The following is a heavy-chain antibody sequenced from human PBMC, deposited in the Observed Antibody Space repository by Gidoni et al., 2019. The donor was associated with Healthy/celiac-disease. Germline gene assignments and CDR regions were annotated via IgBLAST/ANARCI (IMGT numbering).Heavy chain of an antibody. D-gene: IGHD3-10*01. J-gene: IGHJ6*02. CDR2: ILYDGSNK. Sequence: QVQLVESGGGVVQPGRSLRLPCAASGFTFSSYGMHWGRQAPGKGLEWVAVILYDGSNKYYADSVKGRFTISRDNSKNTLYLQMNSLRAEDTAVYYCARANMVQGVPPYYYYYGMDVWGQGTTVTVSS. CDR3: ARANMVQGVPPYYYYYGMDV. V-gene: IGHV3-33*01. CDR1: GFTFSSYG.